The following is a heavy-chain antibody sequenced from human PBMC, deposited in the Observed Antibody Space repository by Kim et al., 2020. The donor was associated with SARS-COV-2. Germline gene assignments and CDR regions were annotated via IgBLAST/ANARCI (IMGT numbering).Heavy chain of an antibody. CDR3: ARGDSSSSGDDY. CDR2: IYYSGST. D-gene: IGHD6-6*01. Sequence: SETLSLTCTVSGGSISSYYWSWIRQPPGKGLEWIGYIYYSGSTNYNPSLKSRVTISVDTSKNQFSLKLSSVTAADTAVYYCARGDSSSSGDDYWGQGTLVTVSS. V-gene: IGHV4-59*01. CDR1: GGSISSYY. J-gene: IGHJ4*02.